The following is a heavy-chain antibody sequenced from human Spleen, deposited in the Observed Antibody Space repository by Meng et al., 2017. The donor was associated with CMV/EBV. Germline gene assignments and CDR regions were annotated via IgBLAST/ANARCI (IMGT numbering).Heavy chain of an antibody. CDR3: ARGPLYCSSTSCLSNWFGP. Sequence: LSGYYIHWVRQAPGQGLEWMGWIYPNTGDTNYAQNFQGRVTMTRDMSISTAYMEMIGLRSDDTALYYCARGPLYCSSTSCLSNWFGPWGQGTLVTVSS. CDR2: IYPNTGDT. D-gene: IGHD2-2*01. CDR1: LSGYY. V-gene: IGHV1-2*02. J-gene: IGHJ5*02.